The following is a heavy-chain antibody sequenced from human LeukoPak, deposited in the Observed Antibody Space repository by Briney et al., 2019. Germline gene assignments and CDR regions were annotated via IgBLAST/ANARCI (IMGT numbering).Heavy chain of an antibody. V-gene: IGHV1-8*01. D-gene: IGHD6-6*01. CDR1: GYTFTSYD. Sequence: GASVKVSCKASGYTFTSYDINWVRQATGQGLEWMGWMNPNSGNTGYAQKFQGRVTMTRDTSISTAYMELSRLRSDDTAVYYCARIPEYSSSSAHYWGQGTLVTVSS. J-gene: IGHJ4*02. CDR3: ARIPEYSSSSAHY. CDR2: MNPNSGNT.